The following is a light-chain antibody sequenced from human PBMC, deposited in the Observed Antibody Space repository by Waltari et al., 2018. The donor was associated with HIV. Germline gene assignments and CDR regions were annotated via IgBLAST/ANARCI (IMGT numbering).Light chain of an antibody. CDR3: MQGTHRPRT. J-gene: IGKJ1*01. Sequence: VAMTQSPLSLPVTLGQPATFSFSSSQSLVSTDGSSYLYWLQQMPGHSPRRLIYEVSKRDSGVPDRFSGRGSGTDFTLRISRVEAEDVGVYYCMQGTHRPRTFGQGTKVEI. CDR1: QSLVSTDGSSY. CDR2: EVS. V-gene: IGKV2-30*01.